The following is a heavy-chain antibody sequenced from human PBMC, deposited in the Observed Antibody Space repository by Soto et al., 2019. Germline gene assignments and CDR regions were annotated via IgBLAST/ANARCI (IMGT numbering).Heavy chain of an antibody. D-gene: IGHD6-25*01. J-gene: IGHJ3*02. V-gene: IGHV3-23*01. CDR1: GFTFSTHA. Sequence: EVQLLESGGGLVQPGGSLRLSCAASGFTFSTHAMIWVRQAPGKGLNWVSTVDVGGGSTYYTDSVKGRFTVSRDNSKNTVDLQLNTLRAEATAIYFCARDSGPAGGGACDIWGQGTMVTVSS. CDR3: ARDSGPAGGGACDI. CDR2: VDVGGGST.